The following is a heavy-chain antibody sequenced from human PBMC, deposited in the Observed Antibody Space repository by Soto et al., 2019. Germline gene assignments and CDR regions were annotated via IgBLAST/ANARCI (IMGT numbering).Heavy chain of an antibody. CDR3: ARKQGIAAIGGFDP. V-gene: IGHV3-66*01. CDR1: GFTVSSNY. D-gene: IGHD6-25*01. CDR2: IYSGGST. Sequence: EVQLVESGGGLVQPGGSLRLSCAASGFTVSSNYMSWVRQAPGKGLEWVSVIYSGGSTDYADSVKGRFTISRDNSKNTLYLQMNSQRAEDTAVYYCARKQGIAAIGGFDPWGQGTLVTVSS. J-gene: IGHJ5*02.